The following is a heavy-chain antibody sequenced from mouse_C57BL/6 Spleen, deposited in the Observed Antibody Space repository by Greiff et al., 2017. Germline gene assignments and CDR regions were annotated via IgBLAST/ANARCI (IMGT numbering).Heavy chain of an antibody. Sequence: QVQLQQSGAELVKPGASVKISCKASGYAFSSYWLNWVKQRPGKGLEWIGQIYPGDGDTNYNGKFKGKATLTADKSSSTAYMQLSSLTSEDSAVXFCARLSFYDYDGGHYYAMDYWGQGTSVTVSS. CDR1: GYAFSSYW. J-gene: IGHJ4*01. CDR2: IYPGDGDT. V-gene: IGHV1-80*01. CDR3: ARLSFYDYDGGHYYAMDY. D-gene: IGHD2-4*01.